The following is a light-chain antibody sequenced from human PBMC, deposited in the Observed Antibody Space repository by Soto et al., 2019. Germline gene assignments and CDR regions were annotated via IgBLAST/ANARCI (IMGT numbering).Light chain of an antibody. Sequence: PVERATLSCRASRSVSSSYLAWYQQQPGQPPRLLIYGASSRATGIAARFSGSGSGTDFTPTISSLEPEDFAVYYCQHYVTWPLTFGGGTKVDIK. CDR1: RSVSSSY. CDR2: GAS. CDR3: QHYVTWPLT. V-gene: IGKV3-20*01. J-gene: IGKJ4*01.